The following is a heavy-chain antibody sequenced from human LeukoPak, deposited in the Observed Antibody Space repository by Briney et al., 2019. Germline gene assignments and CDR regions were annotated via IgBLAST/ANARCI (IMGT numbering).Heavy chain of an antibody. D-gene: IGHD3-22*01. Sequence: GGSLRLSCAASGFTFGSYWMHWVRQAPGKGLVWVSRINTNGGSTTYADSVKGRFTISRDNSKNTLYLQMNSLRAEDTAVYYCARGGETYYYDSSGYYNDYWGQGTLVTVSS. CDR1: GFTFGSYW. J-gene: IGHJ4*02. CDR2: INTNGGST. V-gene: IGHV3-74*01. CDR3: ARGGETYYYDSSGYYNDY.